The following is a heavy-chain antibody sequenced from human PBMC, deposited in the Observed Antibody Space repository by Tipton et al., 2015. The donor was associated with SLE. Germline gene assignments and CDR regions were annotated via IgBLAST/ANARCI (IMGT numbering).Heavy chain of an antibody. CDR2: IYHGGST. Sequence: TLSLTCAVSGGSISSSNWWSWVRQPPGKGLEWIGEIYHGGSTNYNPSLKSRVTMSIDKSKKQFSLKLSSVTAADTAVYYCARDYYESSGYFGYWGQGTLVTVSS. V-gene: IGHV4-4*02. D-gene: IGHD3-22*01. J-gene: IGHJ4*02. CDR1: GGSISSSNW. CDR3: ARDYYESSGYFGY.